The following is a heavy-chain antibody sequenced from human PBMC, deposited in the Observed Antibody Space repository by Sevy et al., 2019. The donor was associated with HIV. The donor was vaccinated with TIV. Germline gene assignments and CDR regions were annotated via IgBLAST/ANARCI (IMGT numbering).Heavy chain of an antibody. J-gene: IGHJ6*02. CDR3: AGEEGDSAARYYYYYGMDV. CDR2: ISYDGSNK. Sequence: GGSLRLSCAASGFTFSSYAMHWVRQAPGKGLEWVAVISYDGSNKYYADSVKGRFTISRDNSKNRLYLQMNSLRAEDTAVYYCAGEEGDSAARYYYYYGMDVWGQGTTVTVSS. V-gene: IGHV3-30*04. CDR1: GFTFSSYA. D-gene: IGHD1-26*01.